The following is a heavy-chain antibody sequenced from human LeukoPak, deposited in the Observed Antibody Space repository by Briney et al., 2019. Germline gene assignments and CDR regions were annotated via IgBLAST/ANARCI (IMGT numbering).Heavy chain of an antibody. CDR1: VFTFSSYE. Sequence: PGGSLRHSCAASVFTFSSYEMNWVRQAPGKVLEWVSYISSSGSTIYYGDSVKGRFTISRDNAKNSVYLQMNSLRAEDPAVYYCARSWKGGMASFDYWGQGPLVTVSS. V-gene: IGHV3-48*03. D-gene: IGHD1-1*01. CDR2: ISSSGSTI. CDR3: ARSWKGGMASFDY. J-gene: IGHJ4*02.